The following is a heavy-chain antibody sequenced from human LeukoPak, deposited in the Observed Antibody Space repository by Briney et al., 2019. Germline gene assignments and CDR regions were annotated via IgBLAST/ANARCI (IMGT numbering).Heavy chain of an antibody. Sequence: GGSLRLSCAASGFTFSSYAMHWVRQAPGKGLEWVAFIRYDGSNKYYADSVKGRFTISRDNSKNTLYLQMNSLRAEDTAVYYCARDAPAGEKPEYFFDYWGQGTLVTVSS. V-gene: IGHV3-30*02. CDR3: ARDAPAGEKPEYFFDY. CDR1: GFTFSSYA. J-gene: IGHJ4*02. CDR2: IRYDGSNK.